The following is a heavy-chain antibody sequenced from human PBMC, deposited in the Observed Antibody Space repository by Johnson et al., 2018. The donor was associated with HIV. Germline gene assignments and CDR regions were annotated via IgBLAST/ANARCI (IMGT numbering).Heavy chain of an antibody. D-gene: IGHD6-19*01. J-gene: IGHJ3*02. Sequence: VQLVESGGGLIQPGGSLRLSCAASGFTVSSNYMSWVRQAPGKGLEWVSVIYSGGSTYYADSVKGRFTISRDNSKNTLYLQMNSLRAEDTAVYYCASRGVWSSGWSDAFDIWGQGTMVTVSS. CDR1: GFTVSSNY. CDR3: ASRGVWSSGWSDAFDI. V-gene: IGHV3-53*01. CDR2: IYSGGST.